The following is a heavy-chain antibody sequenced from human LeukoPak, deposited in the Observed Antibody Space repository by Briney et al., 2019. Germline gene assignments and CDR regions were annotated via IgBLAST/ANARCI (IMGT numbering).Heavy chain of an antibody. V-gene: IGHV4-4*07. CDR1: GGSISSYY. Sequence: ASETLSLTCTVSGGSISSYYWSWLRQPAGKGLEWIGRIYTSGSTNYNPSLKSRVTMSVDTSKKQFSLKLSSVTAADTAVYYCAREWVYYDSSGYYYPNAFDIWGQGTMVTVSS. CDR2: IYTSGST. CDR3: AREWVYYDSSGYYYPNAFDI. D-gene: IGHD3-22*01. J-gene: IGHJ3*02.